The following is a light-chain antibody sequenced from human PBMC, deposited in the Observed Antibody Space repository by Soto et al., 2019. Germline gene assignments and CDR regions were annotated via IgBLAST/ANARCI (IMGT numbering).Light chain of an antibody. J-gene: IGKJ5*01. CDR2: AAS. CDR3: QQIYSTPTT. CDR1: QSISSY. Sequence: DIQMTQSPSSLSASVGDRVTITCRASQSISSYLNWYQQKPGKAPKLLIYAASSLQSGVPSRFSGSGSGTDFTLTISSLQPEDFATYYCQQIYSTPTTSGQGTRLEIK. V-gene: IGKV1-39*01.